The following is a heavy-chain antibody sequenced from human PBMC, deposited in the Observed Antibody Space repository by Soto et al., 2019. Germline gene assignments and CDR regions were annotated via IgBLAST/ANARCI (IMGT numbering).Heavy chain of an antibody. J-gene: IGHJ4*02. CDR2: ICYDGSNK. CDR1: GFTFSSYG. D-gene: IGHD5-18*01. Sequence: QVQLVESGGGVVQPGRSLRLSCAASGFTFSSYGMHWVRQAPGKGLEWVAVICYDGSNKYYADSVKGRFTISRDNSKNTLYLQMNSLRAEDTAVYYCARDRKQLGLQVSPIDYWGQGTLVTVSS. V-gene: IGHV3-33*01. CDR3: ARDRKQLGLQVSPIDY.